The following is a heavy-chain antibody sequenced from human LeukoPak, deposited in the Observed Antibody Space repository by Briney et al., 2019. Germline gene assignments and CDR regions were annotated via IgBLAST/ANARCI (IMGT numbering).Heavy chain of an antibody. D-gene: IGHD6-13*01. CDR1: GGSFSGYY. Sequence: SETLSLTCAVYGGSFSGYYWSWIRQPPGKGLEWIGEINHSGSTNYNPSLKSRVTISVDTSKNQFSLKLSSVTAADTAVYYCARRGSWYNYYMDVWGKGTTVTISS. V-gene: IGHV4-34*01. CDR3: ARRGSWYNYYMDV. CDR2: INHSGST. J-gene: IGHJ6*03.